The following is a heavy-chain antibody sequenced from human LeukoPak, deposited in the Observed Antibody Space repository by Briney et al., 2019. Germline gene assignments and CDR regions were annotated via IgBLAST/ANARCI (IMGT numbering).Heavy chain of an antibody. Sequence: GGSLRLSCAASGFTFSSYGMHWVRQAPGKGLEWVAVISYGGSNKFYADSVKGRFTISRDNSKNTLYLQMNSLRAEDTAVYYCAKRDSSGWYVVDYWGQGTLVTVSS. CDR3: AKRDSSGWYVVDY. CDR1: GFTFSSYG. D-gene: IGHD6-19*01. V-gene: IGHV3-30*18. J-gene: IGHJ4*02. CDR2: ISYGGSNK.